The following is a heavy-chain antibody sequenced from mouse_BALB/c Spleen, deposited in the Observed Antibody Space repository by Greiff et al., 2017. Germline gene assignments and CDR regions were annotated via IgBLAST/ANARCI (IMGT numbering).Heavy chain of an antibody. J-gene: IGHJ4*01. CDR1: GFTFSSFG. CDR3: ARVYAMDY. Sequence: EVKVVESGGGLVQPGGSRKLSCAASGFTFSSFGMHWVRQAPEKGLEWVAYISSGSSTIYYADTVKGRFTISRDNPKNTLFLQMTSLRSEDTAMYYCARVYAMDYWGQGTSVTVSS. V-gene: IGHV5-17*02. CDR2: ISSGSSTI.